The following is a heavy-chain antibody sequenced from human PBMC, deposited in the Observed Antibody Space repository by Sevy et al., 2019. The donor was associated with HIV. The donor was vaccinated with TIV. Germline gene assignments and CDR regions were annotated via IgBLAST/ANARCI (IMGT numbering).Heavy chain of an antibody. CDR3: ARQGSTWPLYFDY. Sequence: SETLSLTCTVSGGSISTSTYYWGWIRQPPGKGLEWIGSIYHSGSIYYNPSLKSRITISRDTSKNQFSLKLSSVTAADTAVYYCARQGSTWPLYFDYWGQGTLVTVSS. J-gene: IGHJ4*02. V-gene: IGHV4-39*01. CDR2: IYHSGSI. D-gene: IGHD6-13*01. CDR1: GGSISTSTYY.